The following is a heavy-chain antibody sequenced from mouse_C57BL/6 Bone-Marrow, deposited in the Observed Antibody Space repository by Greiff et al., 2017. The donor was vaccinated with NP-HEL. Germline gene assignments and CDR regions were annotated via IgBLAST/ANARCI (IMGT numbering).Heavy chain of an antibody. J-gene: IGHJ2*01. CDR2: IYPRSGNT. V-gene: IGHV1-81*01. Sequence: LQESGAELARPGASVKLSCKASGYTFTSYGISWVKQRTGQGLEWIGEIYPRSGNTYYNEKFKGKATLTADKSSSTAYMELRSLTSEDSAVYFCARGYYYGSNNYFDYWGQGTTLTVSS. CDR3: ARGYYYGSNNYFDY. D-gene: IGHD1-1*01. CDR1: GYTFTSYG.